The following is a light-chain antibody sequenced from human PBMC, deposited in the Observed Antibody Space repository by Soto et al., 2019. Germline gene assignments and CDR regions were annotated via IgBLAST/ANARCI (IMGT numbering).Light chain of an antibody. CDR2: GAS. CDR3: QSYESWSPERA. Sequence: DIMLTQSPATLSVFPGERATLSCSASQNITTNLAWYQQRPGRAPRLLIYGASTRATGVPDRFGGSGSVTEFTLTISALQSEDFARYYCQSYESWSPERAFGQGNKVDI. J-gene: IGKJ1*01. V-gene: IGKV3-15*01. CDR1: QNITTN.